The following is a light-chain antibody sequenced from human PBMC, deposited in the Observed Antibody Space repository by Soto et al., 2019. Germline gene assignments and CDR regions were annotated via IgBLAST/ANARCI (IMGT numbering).Light chain of an antibody. J-gene: IGKJ4*01. V-gene: IGKV3-11*01. CDR1: QSVGSY. CDR2: DTS. Sequence: EIVLTQSPATLSLSPGERATLSCRASQSVGSYFAWYQQKPGQAPRLLIYDTSNRATGISARFSGSGSGTDFTLTISSLEPEDFAVYYCQQRSNWPLTFGGGTKVDIK. CDR3: QQRSNWPLT.